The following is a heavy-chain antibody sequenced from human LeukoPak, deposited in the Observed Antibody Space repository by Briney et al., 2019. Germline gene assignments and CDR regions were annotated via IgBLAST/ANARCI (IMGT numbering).Heavy chain of an antibody. CDR3: ARHLTTVTTGFDY. V-gene: IGHV4-61*03. D-gene: IGHD4-11*01. Sequence: SETLSLTCTVSGGSVSSGSYYWSWIRQPPGKGLEWIAYIYYSGSTKYNPSLKSRVTISVDTSKNHFSLRLSSVTAADTAVYYCARHLTTVTTGFDYWGQGTLVTVSS. CDR1: GGSVSSGSYY. J-gene: IGHJ4*02. CDR2: IYYSGST.